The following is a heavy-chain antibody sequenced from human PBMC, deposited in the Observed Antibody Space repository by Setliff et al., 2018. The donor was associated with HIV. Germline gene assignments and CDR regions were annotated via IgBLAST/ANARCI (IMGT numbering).Heavy chain of an antibody. CDR3: ARVGYCSSTSCYGGMDV. D-gene: IGHD2-2*03. J-gene: IGHJ6*02. V-gene: IGHV4-31*02. Sequence: PSETLSLTCTVSGGSISSSNYYWSWIRQHPGKGLEWIGYIFYSGNTYYNPSLKSRVTISVDTSKNQFSLKLSSVTAADTAVHYCARVGYCSSTSCYGGMDVWGQGTTVTVSS. CDR1: GGSISSSNYY. CDR2: IFYSGNT.